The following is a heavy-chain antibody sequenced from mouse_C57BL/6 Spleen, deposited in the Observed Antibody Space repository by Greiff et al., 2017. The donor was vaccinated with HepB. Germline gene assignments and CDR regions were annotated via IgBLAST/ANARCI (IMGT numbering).Heavy chain of an antibody. Sequence: VQLKESGPGLVQPSQSLSITCTVSGFSLTSYGVHWVRQSPGKGLEWLGVIWSGGSTDYNAAFISRLSISKDNSKSQVFFKMNSLQADDTAIYYCARISYYDYDVDYAMDYWGQGTSVTVSS. J-gene: IGHJ4*01. V-gene: IGHV2-2*01. CDR3: ARISYYDYDVDYAMDY. CDR2: IWSGGST. D-gene: IGHD2-4*01. CDR1: GFSLTSYG.